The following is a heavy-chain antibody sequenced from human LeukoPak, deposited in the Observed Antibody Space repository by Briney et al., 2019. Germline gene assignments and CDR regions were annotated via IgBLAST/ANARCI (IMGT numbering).Heavy chain of an antibody. Sequence: APVKVSCKTSGNTFTNYDINWLRQATGQGLEWVGWMNPNTGNADSAQKFQGRVTMTRNISISTAYMELSSLRLEDTAVYYCARCTGGDCGGAFDIWGQGTMVTVSS. V-gene: IGHV1-8*01. D-gene: IGHD2-21*02. CDR1: GNTFTNYD. CDR3: ARCTGGDCGGAFDI. J-gene: IGHJ3*02. CDR2: MNPNTGNA.